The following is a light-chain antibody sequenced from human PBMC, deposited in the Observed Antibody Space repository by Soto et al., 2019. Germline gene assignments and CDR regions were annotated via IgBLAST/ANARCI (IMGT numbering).Light chain of an antibody. Sequence: DIEMTQSPSSLSASVGDRVTITCRASQSISSYLNWYQQKPGNAPNLLIYAASTLQSGVPSRFSAYGSETDFTLTISNLQAEDFATYYCQQSYTTPTTLGPGTKVDIK. CDR2: AAS. V-gene: IGKV1-39*01. J-gene: IGKJ1*01. CDR3: QQSYTTPTT. CDR1: QSISSY.